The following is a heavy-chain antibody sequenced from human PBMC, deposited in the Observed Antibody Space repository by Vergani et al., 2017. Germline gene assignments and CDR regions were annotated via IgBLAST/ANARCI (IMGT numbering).Heavy chain of an antibody. CDR2: IYPADSDT. CDR3: ARHTTYTDS. D-gene: IGHD1-1*01. Sequence: EVELVQSGPEMRKPGESLKIPCKGSEYSFGKYWIGWVRQMPGKGLEWMGIIYPADSDTRYSPTFQGQVTISPDKSISTAFLQWDSLKASDTALYYCARHTTYTDSGGQGTLVTVSS. V-gene: IGHV5-51*01. J-gene: IGHJ4*02. CDR1: EYSFGKYW.